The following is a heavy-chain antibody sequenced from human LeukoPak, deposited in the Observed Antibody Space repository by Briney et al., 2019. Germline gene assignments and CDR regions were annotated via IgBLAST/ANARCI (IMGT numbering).Heavy chain of an antibody. CDR3: ARTYSSSLSRFDY. Sequence: GGSLRLSCAASGFTFSNYVIHWVRQAPGKGLEWVAVISYDGSNKYYADSVKGRFTISRDNSKNTLYLQMNSLRAEDTAVYYCARTYSSSLSRFDYWGQGTLVTVSS. CDR1: GFTFSNYV. D-gene: IGHD3-16*02. V-gene: IGHV3-30-3*01. J-gene: IGHJ4*02. CDR2: ISYDGSNK.